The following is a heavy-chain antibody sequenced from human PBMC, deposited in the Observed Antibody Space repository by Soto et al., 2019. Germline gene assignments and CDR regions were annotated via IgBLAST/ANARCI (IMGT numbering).Heavy chain of an antibody. V-gene: IGHV1-69*06. CDR3: ARDRSSSWYNGTFYFDS. Sequence: QVQLVQSGAEVRKPGSSVKVSCKASGGTFTTYDISWVRQAPGQGLEWMGGIIPLFDATKYAQKFQGRVTITADKSTGTAYMEVSSLSSEATTMYYCARDRSSSWYNGTFYFDSWGQGTLVTVSS. CDR2: IIPLFDAT. D-gene: IGHD6-19*01. CDR1: GGTFTTYD. J-gene: IGHJ4*02.